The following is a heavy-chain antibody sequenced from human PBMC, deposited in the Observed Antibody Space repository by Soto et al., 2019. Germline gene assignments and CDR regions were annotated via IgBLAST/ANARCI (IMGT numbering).Heavy chain of an antibody. CDR2: TYYRSTWYS. V-gene: IGHV6-1*01. D-gene: IGHD5-12*01. CDR3: ARDEYSGSPPAFDY. Sequence: SQTLSLTCVISGDSVADNRAAWNWIRQSPSRGLEWLGRTYYRSTWYSDYAVSVKGRITINPDISKNQISLQLNSVTPEDTAVNYCARDEYSGSPPAFDYWGQGTLVTVSS. CDR1: GDSVADNRAA. J-gene: IGHJ4*02.